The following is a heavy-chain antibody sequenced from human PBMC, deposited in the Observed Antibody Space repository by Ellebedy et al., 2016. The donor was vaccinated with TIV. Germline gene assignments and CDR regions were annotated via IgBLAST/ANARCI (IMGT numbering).Heavy chain of an antibody. V-gene: IGHV3-23*01. CDR3: AKLGFDILTGSGGMDV. J-gene: IGHJ6*02. D-gene: IGHD3-9*01. CDR2: ISGSGEYT. CDR1: GFTFSNYA. Sequence: GESLKISCAASGFTFSNYAMSWVRRSPGKGLDWVSLISGSGEYTYYADSVKGRLTISRDNSMATLYLQMNSLGVGDTAVYYCAKLGFDILTGSGGMDVWGQGTTVTVSS.